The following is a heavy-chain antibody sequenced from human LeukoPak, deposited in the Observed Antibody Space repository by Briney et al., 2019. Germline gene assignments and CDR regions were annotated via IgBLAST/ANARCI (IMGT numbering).Heavy chain of an antibody. CDR3: ARDRSFPGRFDY. CDR2: IYHSGST. J-gene: IGHJ4*02. V-gene: IGHV4-38-2*02. CDR1: GESISGFY. Sequence: SETLSLTCTVSGESISGFYWTWIRQPPGKGLEWIGSIYHSGSTYYNPSLKSRVTISVDTSKNQFSLKLSSVTAADTAVYYCARDRSFPGRFDYWGQGTLVTVSS.